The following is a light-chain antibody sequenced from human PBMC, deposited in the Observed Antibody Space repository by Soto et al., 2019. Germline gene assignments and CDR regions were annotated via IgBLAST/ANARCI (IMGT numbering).Light chain of an antibody. CDR2: DAS. J-gene: IGKJ1*01. CDR1: QSVSSS. Sequence: IVWTQTHGTLPLSTGARATLSCRASQSVSSSLAWYQQKPGQAPRLLIYDASSRATGIPDRFSGSGSGTEFTLTISRLEPEDSAVYYCHQYASPTGTFGHGTMVDI. CDR3: HQYASPTGT. V-gene: IGKV3-20*01.